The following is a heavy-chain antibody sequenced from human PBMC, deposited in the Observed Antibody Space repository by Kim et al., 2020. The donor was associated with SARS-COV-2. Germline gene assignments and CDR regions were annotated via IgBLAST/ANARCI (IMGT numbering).Heavy chain of an antibody. Sequence: ASVKVSCKASGYTFTGYYMHWVRQAPGQGLEWMGWINPNSGGTNYAQKFQGRVTMTRDTSISTAYMDLSRLRSDDTAVYYCARGEKYCSSTSCYNWYYYYGMDVGGKGTTVTVSS. CDR2: INPNSGGT. D-gene: IGHD2-2*01. V-gene: IGHV1-2*02. CDR1: GYTFTGYY. CDR3: ARGEKYCSSTSCYNWYYYYGMDV. J-gene: IGHJ6*04.